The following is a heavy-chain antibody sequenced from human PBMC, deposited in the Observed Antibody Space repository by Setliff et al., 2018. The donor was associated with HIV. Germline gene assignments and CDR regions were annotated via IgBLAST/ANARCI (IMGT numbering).Heavy chain of an antibody. Sequence: PSETLSLTCIVSGGSISNHYWSWIRQPPGKGLEWIGYIYYSGSTNYNPSLKSRVTISVDTSNNQFSLKLSSVTAADTAVYYCARDHGYGSSPNYYYYMDVWGKGTTVTVSS. CDR2: IYYSGST. D-gene: IGHD6-13*01. CDR3: ARDHGYGSSPNYYYYMDV. J-gene: IGHJ6*03. CDR1: GGSISNHY. V-gene: IGHV4-59*11.